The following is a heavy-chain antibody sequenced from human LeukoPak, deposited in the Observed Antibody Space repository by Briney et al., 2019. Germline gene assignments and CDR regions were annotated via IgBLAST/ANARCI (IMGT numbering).Heavy chain of an antibody. J-gene: IGHJ4*02. CDR3: ARNLVEGYYYGSGSYFDY. CDR2: IYYSGST. CDR1: GGSISSYY. V-gene: IGHV4-59*08. Sequence: SETLSLTCTVSGGSISSYYWSWIRQPPGKGLEWIGYIYYSGSTNYNPSLKSRVTISVDTSKNQFSLKLSSVTAADTAVYYCARNLVEGYYYGSGSYFDYWGQGTLVTVSS. D-gene: IGHD3-10*01.